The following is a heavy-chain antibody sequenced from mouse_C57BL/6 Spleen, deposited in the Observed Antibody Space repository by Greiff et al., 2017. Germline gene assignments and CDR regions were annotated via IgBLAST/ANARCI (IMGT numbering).Heavy chain of an antibody. V-gene: IGHV1-15*01. CDR1: GYTFTDYE. CDR2: IDPETGGT. D-gene: IGHD2-1*01. J-gene: IGHJ4*01. Sequence: QVQLQQSGAELVRPGASVTLSCKASGYTFTDYEMHWVKQTPVHGLEWIGAIDPETGGTAYNQKFKGKAILTADKSSSTAYMELRSLTSEDSAVYYSTRSRGKRAMDYWGQGTSVTVSS. CDR3: TRSRGKRAMDY.